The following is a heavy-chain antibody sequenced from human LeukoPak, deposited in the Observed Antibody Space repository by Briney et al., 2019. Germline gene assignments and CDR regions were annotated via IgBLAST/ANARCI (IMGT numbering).Heavy chain of an antibody. V-gene: IGHV3-30*18. D-gene: IGHD2-2*01. J-gene: IGHJ4*02. CDR1: GFTFSSYG. CDR2: ISYDGSNK. Sequence: GGSLRLSCAASGFTFSSYGMHWVRQAPGKGLEWVAVISYDGSNKYCADSVKGRFTISRDNSKNTLYLQMNSLRAEDTAVYYCAKGQPSADYWGQGTLVTVSS. CDR3: AKGQPSADY.